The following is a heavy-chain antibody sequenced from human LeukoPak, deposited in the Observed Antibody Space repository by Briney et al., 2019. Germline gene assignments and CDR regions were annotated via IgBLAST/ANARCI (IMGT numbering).Heavy chain of an antibody. V-gene: IGHV3-13*01. J-gene: IGHJ4*02. CDR3: ASAITGTSDY. CDR1: GFTFSSYD. CDR2: IGTAGDT. Sequence: GGSPRLSCAASGFTFSSYDMHWVRQATGKGLEWVSAIGTAGDTYYPDSVKGRFTISRDNAKNPLYLQMNSLRAEDTAVYYCASAITGTSDYWGQGTLVTVSS. D-gene: IGHD1-7*01.